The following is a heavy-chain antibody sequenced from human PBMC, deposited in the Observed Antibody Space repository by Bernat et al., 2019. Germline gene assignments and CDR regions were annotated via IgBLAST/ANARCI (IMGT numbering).Heavy chain of an antibody. CDR1: GYTFTTYG. V-gene: IGHV1-18*01. J-gene: IGHJ3*02. D-gene: IGHD1-7*01. Sequence: QIQLVQSGTEVEKPGASVKVSCKPSGYTFTTYGISWVRQAPGQGLEWMGWVSAHSGNTNYAQEFQGRVSMTRDTSTSTVYMELRGLSSDDTGVYYCVRDVNYAFDTWGQGTMVTVSS. CDR2: VSAHSGNT. CDR3: VRDVNYAFDT.